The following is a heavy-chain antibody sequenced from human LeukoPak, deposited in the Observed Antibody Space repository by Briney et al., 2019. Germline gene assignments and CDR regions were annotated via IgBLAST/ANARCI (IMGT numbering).Heavy chain of an antibody. CDR1: GFTFSRYG. Sequence: GGSLRLSCAASGFTFSRYGMHWVRQAPGKGLEWVAVISHDGGNEYYADSVKGRFTISRDNSKNTLYLQMDSLRAEDTAVYYCAKDSSTSNPYYGLDVWGQGTTVTVTS. V-gene: IGHV3-30-3*01. CDR3: AKDSSTSNPYYGLDV. J-gene: IGHJ6*02. D-gene: IGHD4-11*01. CDR2: ISHDGGNE.